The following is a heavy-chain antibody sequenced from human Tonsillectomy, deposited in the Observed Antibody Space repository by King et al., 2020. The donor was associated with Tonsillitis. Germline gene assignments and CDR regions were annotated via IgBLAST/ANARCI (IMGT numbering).Heavy chain of an antibody. CDR3: AREVVV. Sequence: VQLQESGPGLVKPSQTLSLTGTVSGDSIRSDNYYWSWIRPYPGKGLEWIGNILPSWSTYYNPSLKSRVTMSVDTSKNLLSLKLTSVTAADTAVYYCAREVVVWSQGTLVTVSS. D-gene: IGHD2-15*01. V-gene: IGHV4-31*03. CDR1: GDSIRSDNYY. CDR2: ILPSWST. J-gene: IGHJ4*02.